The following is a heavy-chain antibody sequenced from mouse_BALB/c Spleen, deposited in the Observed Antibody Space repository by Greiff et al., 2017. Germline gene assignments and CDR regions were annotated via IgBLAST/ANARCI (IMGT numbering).Heavy chain of an antibody. CDR3: VRGYYGSAWFAY. CDR1: GFSLTSYD. J-gene: IGHJ3*01. Sequence: QVQLKQSGPGLVAPSQSLSITCTVSGFSLTSYDISWIRQPPGKGLEWLGVIWTGGGTNYNSAFMSRLSISKDNSKSQVFLKMNSLQTDDTAIYYCVRGYYGSAWFAYWGQGTLVTVSA. D-gene: IGHD1-1*01. CDR2: IWTGGGT. V-gene: IGHV2-9-2*01.